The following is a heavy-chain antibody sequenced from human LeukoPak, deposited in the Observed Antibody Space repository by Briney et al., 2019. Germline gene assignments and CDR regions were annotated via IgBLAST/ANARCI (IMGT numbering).Heavy chain of an antibody. J-gene: IGHJ4*02. Sequence: GSLRLSCAASGFTFSSYEMNWVRQAPGKGLEWIGYIYYSGSTNYNPSLKSRVTISVDTSKNQFSLKLSSVTAADTAVYYCARVQPYYDFWSGPFDYWGQGTLVTVSS. CDR2: IYYSGST. V-gene: IGHV4-59*01. D-gene: IGHD3-3*01. CDR3: ARVQPYYDFWSGPFDY. CDR1: GFTFSSYE.